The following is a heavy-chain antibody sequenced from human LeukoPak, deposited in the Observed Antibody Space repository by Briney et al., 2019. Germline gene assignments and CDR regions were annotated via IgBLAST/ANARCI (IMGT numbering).Heavy chain of an antibody. V-gene: IGHV4-59*08. D-gene: IGHD6-13*01. CDR1: GGSISSYY. Sequence: SETLSLTCTVSGGSISSYYWSWIRQPPGKGLEWIGYIYYSGSTNYNPSHKSRVTISVDTSKNQFSLKLSSVTAADTAVYYCARLKGYGQYYYYGMDVWGQGTTVTVSS. CDR2: IYYSGST. CDR3: ARLKGYGQYYYYGMDV. J-gene: IGHJ6*02.